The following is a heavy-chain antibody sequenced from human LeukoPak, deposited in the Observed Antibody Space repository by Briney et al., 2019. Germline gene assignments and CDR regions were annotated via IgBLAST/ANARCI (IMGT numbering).Heavy chain of an antibody. V-gene: IGHV4-30-2*01. J-gene: IGHJ4*02. CDR1: GGSISSGGYS. CDR2: IYHSGST. D-gene: IGHD5-12*01. CDR3: DRSRSGYDLEQWLALDY. Sequence: PSQTLSLTCAVSGGSISSGGYSWSWIRQPPGEGLEWIGYIYHSGSTYYNPSLKSRVTISVDRSKNQFSLKLSSVTAADTAVYYWDRSRSGYDLEQWLALDYLGQGTLVNVSS.